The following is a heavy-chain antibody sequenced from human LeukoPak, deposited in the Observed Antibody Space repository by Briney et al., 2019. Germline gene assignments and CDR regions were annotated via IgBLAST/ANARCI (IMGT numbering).Heavy chain of an antibody. J-gene: IGHJ4*02. CDR2: MKDKTDGGTT. CDR3: TTADGGYDFWRADYFDY. V-gene: IGHV3-15*01. Sequence: PGGSLRLSCAASGFTFSNAWMSWVRQAPGKGLEWVGRMKDKTDGGTTDYAAPVKGRFTISRDDSKNTLYLQMNSLKTEDTAVYYCTTADGGYDFWRADYFDYWGQGTLVTVS. CDR1: GFTFSNAW. D-gene: IGHD3-3*01.